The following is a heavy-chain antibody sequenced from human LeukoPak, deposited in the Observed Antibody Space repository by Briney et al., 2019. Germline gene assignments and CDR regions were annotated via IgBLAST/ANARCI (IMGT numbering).Heavy chain of an antibody. V-gene: IGHV4-61*02. Sequence: PSETLSLTCTVSGGSISSGSYYWSWIRQPAGKGLEWIGRIYTSGSTNYNPSLKSRVTISVDTSKNRFSLKLSSVTAADTAVYYCAREFHCSGGSCFGYDYWGQGTLVTVSS. J-gene: IGHJ4*02. CDR3: AREFHCSGGSCFGYDY. CDR1: GGSISSGSYY. CDR2: IYTSGST. D-gene: IGHD2-15*01.